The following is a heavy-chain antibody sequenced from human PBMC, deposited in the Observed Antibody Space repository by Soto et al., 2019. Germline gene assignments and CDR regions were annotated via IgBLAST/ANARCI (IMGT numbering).Heavy chain of an antibody. CDR3: ARHRTDYGDYNYFDY. CDR2: ISAYNGNT. Sequence: QVQLVQSGAEVKKPGASVKVSCKASGYTFTSYGISWVRQAPGQGLEWMGWISAYNGNTNYAQKLQGRVTMTTDTSTSTAYMELRSPRSDDTAVYYCARHRTDYGDYNYFDYWGQGTLVTVSS. D-gene: IGHD4-17*01. CDR1: GYTFTSYG. J-gene: IGHJ4*02. V-gene: IGHV1-18*01.